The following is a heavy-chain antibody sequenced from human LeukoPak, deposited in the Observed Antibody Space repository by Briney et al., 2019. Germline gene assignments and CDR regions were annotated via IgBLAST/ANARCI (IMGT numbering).Heavy chain of an antibody. CDR1: GFTFSTYA. J-gene: IGHJ4*02. V-gene: IGHV3-23*01. CDR3: AKEVEYYFDS. CDR2: NSSSGGRT. Sequence: PGGSLRLSCAASGFTFSTYAMRWVRQAPGKGLEWVSLNSSSGGRTYYADSVKGRFTISRDHSKNTLYLQMSSLRVEDTAVYYCAKEVEYYFDSWGQGTLVTVSS.